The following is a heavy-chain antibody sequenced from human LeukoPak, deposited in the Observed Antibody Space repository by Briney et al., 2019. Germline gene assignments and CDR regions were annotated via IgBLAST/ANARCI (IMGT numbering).Heavy chain of an antibody. V-gene: IGHV4-34*01. Sequence: PSETLSLTCAVYGGSFSGYYWSWIRQPPGKGLEWIGEINHSGSTNYNPSLKSRVTILVDTSKNQFSLKLSSVTAADTAVYYCASGVSLTEFDPWGQGTLVTVSS. J-gene: IGHJ5*02. CDR3: ASGVSLTEFDP. D-gene: IGHD3-10*01. CDR1: GGSFSGYY. CDR2: INHSGST.